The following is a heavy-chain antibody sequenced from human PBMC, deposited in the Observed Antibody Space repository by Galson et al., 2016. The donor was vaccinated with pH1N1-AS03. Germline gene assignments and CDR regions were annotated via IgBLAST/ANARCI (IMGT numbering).Heavy chain of an antibody. CDR3: ARQVAVAGTFYFDY. CDR2: IFYSEST. CDR1: GGSINSDAYS. Sequence: TLSLTCTVSGGSINSDAYSWSWVRQHPGKGLEWIGYIFYSESTYYNPSLKSLVTISLDTSKNQFSLRLSSVTAADTAVYYCARQVAVAGTFYFDYWGQGTLVIVSS. D-gene: IGHD6-19*01. J-gene: IGHJ4*02. V-gene: IGHV4-31*01.